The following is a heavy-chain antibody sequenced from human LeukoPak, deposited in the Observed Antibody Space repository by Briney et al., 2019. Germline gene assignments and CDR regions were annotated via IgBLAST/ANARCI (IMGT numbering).Heavy chain of an antibody. CDR1: GYTFTSYD. D-gene: IGHD5-12*01. CDR3: AREYRHQPD. J-gene: IGHJ4*02. CDR2: MNPNSGNT. Sequence: ASVKVSCKASGYTFTSYDINWLRQASGQGLELMGWMNPNSGNTGYAQKFQGRFTMTWDTSITTAYMELSSLRSEDTAVYYCAREYRHQPDWGQGTLVTVSS. V-gene: IGHV1-8*01.